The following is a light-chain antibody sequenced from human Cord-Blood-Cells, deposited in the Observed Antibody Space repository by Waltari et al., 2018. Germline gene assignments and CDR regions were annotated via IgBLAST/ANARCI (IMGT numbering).Light chain of an antibody. CDR1: QGISSW. V-gene: IGKV1-12*01. CDR3: QQAHSFPFP. J-gene: IGKJ3*01. CDR2: AAS. Sequence: IQMSPSPSSVSASVGCRVTITCRASQGISSWLALYQQKPGKAPKLLPYAASSLQSGVPSRFSGSRSGTDVTLTISSLQPEDFAAYYCQQAHSFPFPFGAGTKVAIK.